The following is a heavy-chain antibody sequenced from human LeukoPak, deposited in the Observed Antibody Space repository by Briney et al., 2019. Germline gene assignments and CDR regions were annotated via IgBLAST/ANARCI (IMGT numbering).Heavy chain of an antibody. V-gene: IGHV4-34*01. CDR2: INQSGST. CDR3: AGLIRPGWFDP. D-gene: IGHD1-14*01. J-gene: IGHJ5*02. CDR1: GGSFSGYY. Sequence: SETLSLTCGIYGGSFSGYYWTWVRQPPGKGLEWIGEINQSGSTDYNPSLKSRVTISVDTSKNQFSLKLSSVTAADTAVYYCAGLIRPGWFDPWGQGTLVTVSS.